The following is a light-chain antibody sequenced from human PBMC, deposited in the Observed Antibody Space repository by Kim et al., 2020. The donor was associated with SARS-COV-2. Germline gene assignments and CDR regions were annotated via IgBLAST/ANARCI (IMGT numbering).Light chain of an antibody. J-gene: IGLJ2*01. CDR1: SSKIGTNT. Sequence: QRVSISCSGRSSKIGTNTVNWYQQGPGAASKLRIHDKNQRPSGVPDRFSGSKSGTSASLAISGLHSDDEADYYCAAWDDSLNGRVVFGGGTQLTVL. CDR3: AAWDDSLNGRVV. V-gene: IGLV1-44*01. CDR2: DKN.